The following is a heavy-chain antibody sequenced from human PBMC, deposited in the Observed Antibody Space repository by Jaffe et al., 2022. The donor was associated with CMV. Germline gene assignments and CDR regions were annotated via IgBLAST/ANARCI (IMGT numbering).Heavy chain of an antibody. CDR3: AKDLLRGGSYSWGGYYYYGMDV. Sequence: EVQLVESGGGLVQPGRSLRLSCAASGFTFDDYAMHWVRQAPGKGLEWVSGISWNSGSIGYADSVKGRFTISRDNAKNSLYLQMNSLRAEDTALYYCAKDLLRGGSYSWGGYYYYGMDVWGQGTTVTVSS. D-gene: IGHD1-26*01. CDR2: ISWNSGSI. CDR1: GFTFDDYA. V-gene: IGHV3-9*01. J-gene: IGHJ6*02.